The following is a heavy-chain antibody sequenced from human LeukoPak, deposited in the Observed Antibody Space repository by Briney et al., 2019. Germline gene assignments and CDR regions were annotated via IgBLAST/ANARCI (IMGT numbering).Heavy chain of an antibody. J-gene: IGHJ4*02. V-gene: IGHV4-4*07. Sequence: SETLSLTCTVSSGSFSSYYWNWIRQPAGKGLEWIGRLYITGSTNYNPSLKSRVTMSVDTSKNQFSLNLSSVTAADTAVYYCARGRGYYQDYWGQGTLVTVSS. D-gene: IGHD3-22*01. CDR1: SGSFSSYY. CDR3: ARGRGYYQDY. CDR2: LYITGST.